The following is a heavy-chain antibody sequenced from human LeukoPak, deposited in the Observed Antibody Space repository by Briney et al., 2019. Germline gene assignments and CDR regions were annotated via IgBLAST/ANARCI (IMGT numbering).Heavy chain of an antibody. Sequence: GGSLRLSCTASGFPFSDHYIDWVRQAPGKGLEWVGRSRPKANDYTTDFAASVRGRFAISRDDSKNLLYLQMNSLKSEDTAVYYCTRVLSIVGATIIDYWGQGTLVTVSS. CDR2: SRPKANDYTT. CDR1: GFPFSDHY. D-gene: IGHD1-26*01. J-gene: IGHJ4*02. CDR3: TRVLSIVGATIIDY. V-gene: IGHV3-72*01.